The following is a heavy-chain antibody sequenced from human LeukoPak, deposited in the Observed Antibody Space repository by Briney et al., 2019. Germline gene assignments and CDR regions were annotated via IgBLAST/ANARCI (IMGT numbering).Heavy chain of an antibody. CDR3: AREFHP. J-gene: IGHJ5*02. CDR2: IYYSGST. V-gene: IGHV4-61*01. CDR1: GGSISINTYY. Sequence: PSATLSLTCTVSGGSISINTYYWSCLRQPPGKGLEWIGQIYYSGSTYYNPSLKSRVTISLDTSKSQSSLKLTSVTAADTAVYYCAREFHPWGQGTLVSVSS.